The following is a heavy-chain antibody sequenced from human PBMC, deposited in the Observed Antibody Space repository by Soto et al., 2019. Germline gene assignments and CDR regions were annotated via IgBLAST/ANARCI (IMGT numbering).Heavy chain of an antibody. Sequence: EVQLVESGGGLVQPGGSLRLSCAASGFTVSSNYMSWVRQAPGKGLEWVSVIYSGGSTYYADSVKGRFTISRDNSKNTLYLQMNSLRAEDTAVYSCARGRLEPAFDYWGQGTLVTVSS. J-gene: IGHJ4*02. CDR3: ARGRLEPAFDY. V-gene: IGHV3-66*01. D-gene: IGHD2-2*01. CDR1: GFTVSSNY. CDR2: IYSGGST.